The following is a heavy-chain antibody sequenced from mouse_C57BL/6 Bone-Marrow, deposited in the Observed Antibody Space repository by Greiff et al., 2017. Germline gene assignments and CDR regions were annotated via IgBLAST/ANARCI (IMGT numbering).Heavy chain of an antibody. Sequence: QVQLQQPGAELVKPGASVKMSCKASGYTFTSYWITWVKQRPGQGLEWIGAIYPTSGRTNYNEKFKSKVILTVDTSSNKAYMQLSSLTAEDSAFLYCAMSGPLGRSFDYWGQGTTLPVSS. CDR2: IYPTSGRT. D-gene: IGHD4-1*01. J-gene: IGHJ2*01. V-gene: IGHV1-55*01. CDR1: GYTFTSYW. CDR3: AMSGPLGRSFDY.